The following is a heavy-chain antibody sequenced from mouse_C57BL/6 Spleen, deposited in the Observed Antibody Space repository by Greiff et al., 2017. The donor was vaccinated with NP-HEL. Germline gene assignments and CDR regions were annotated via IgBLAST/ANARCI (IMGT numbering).Heavy chain of an antibody. V-gene: IGHV1-26*01. J-gene: IGHJ2*01. Sequence: VQLQQSGPELVKPGASVKISCKASGYTFTDYYMNWVKQSHGKSLEWIGDINPNNGGTSYNQKFKGKATLTVDESSSTAYMELRSLTSEDSAVYYCAILYAWGQGTTLTVSS. D-gene: IGHD1-1*01. CDR3: AILYA. CDR2: INPNNGGT. CDR1: GYTFTDYY.